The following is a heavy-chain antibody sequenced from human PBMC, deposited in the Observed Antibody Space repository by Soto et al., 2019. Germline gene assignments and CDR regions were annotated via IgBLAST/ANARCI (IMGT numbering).Heavy chain of an antibody. V-gene: IGHV4-39*01. CDR2: IYYSGST. Sequence: QLQLQESGPGLVKPSETLSLTCTVSGGSINISSYYWGWIRQPPGKGLEWIGSIYYSGSTYYNPARKSRVTLFVDTAKKQFSLELSSVAAADAAVYYWARRDSMVTTMVGDSLPYVDYWGQGTQVTVSS. CDR1: GGSINISSYY. CDR3: ARRDSMVTTMVGDSLPYVDY. J-gene: IGHJ4*02. D-gene: IGHD4-17*01.